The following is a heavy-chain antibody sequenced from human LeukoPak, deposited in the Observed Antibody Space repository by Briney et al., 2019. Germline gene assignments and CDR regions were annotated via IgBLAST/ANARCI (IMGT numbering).Heavy chain of an antibody. V-gene: IGHV3-43D*03. J-gene: IGHJ4*02. CDR2: ISWDGGST. D-gene: IGHD3-10*01. CDR1: GFTFDDYA. CDR3: AKGMQPSGLYYFDY. Sequence: GGSLRLSCAASGFTFDDYAMHWVRQAPGKGLEWVSLISWDGGSTYYADSVKGRFTISRDDSKNSLYLQMNSLRAEDTALYYCAKGMQPSGLYYFDYWGQGTLVTVSS.